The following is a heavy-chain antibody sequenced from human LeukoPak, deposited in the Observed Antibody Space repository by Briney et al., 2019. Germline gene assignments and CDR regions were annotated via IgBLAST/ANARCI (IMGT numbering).Heavy chain of an antibody. CDR1: GYTFTSYA. D-gene: IGHD5-18*01. Sequence: ASVKVSFKASGYTFTSYAIGWVRQAPGQGLEWMGWISGYNGNTNYAQKLQGRVTLTTDTSTCTAYMELRSLRSDDAAIYYCARNVDTSMVTLWYFDYRGQGTLVTVSS. CDR3: ARNVDTSMVTLWYFDY. CDR2: ISGYNGNT. J-gene: IGHJ4*02. V-gene: IGHV1-18*04.